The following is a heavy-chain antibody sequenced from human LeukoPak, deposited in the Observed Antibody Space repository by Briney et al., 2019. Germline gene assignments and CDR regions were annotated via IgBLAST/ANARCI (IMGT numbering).Heavy chain of an antibody. CDR3: ARSHDYSASLAFNV. V-gene: IGHV4-34*01. J-gene: IGHJ3*01. CDR1: GGSFSSYY. D-gene: IGHD4-11*01. Sequence: SETLSLTCADYGGSFSSYYWSWVRQPPREGLEWVGEITYIGSTNYNPSLKSRVTISVDTSKIQFSLKLTSVTAAYTAVYYCARSHDYSASLAFNVWGQGTMVTVSS. CDR2: ITYIGST.